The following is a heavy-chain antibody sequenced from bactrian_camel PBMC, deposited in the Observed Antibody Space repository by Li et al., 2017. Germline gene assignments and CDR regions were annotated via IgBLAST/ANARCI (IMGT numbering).Heavy chain of an antibody. Sequence: QLVESGGGSVQAGGSARLSCAASGYTYSYNCMGWFRQGRGEAREWVAGINKDGTTSYADSVKGRFTISQDNTKNTLYLQMTNLTPEDTAMYYCAASRVWRRNLFLPGSYEYWGQGTQVTVS. CDR3: AASRVWRRNLFLPGSYEY. D-gene: IGHD5*01. CDR2: INKDGTT. CDR1: GYTYSYNC. V-gene: IGHV3S53*01. J-gene: IGHJ4*01.